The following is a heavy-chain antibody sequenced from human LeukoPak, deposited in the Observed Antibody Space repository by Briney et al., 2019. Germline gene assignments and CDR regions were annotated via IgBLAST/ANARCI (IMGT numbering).Heavy chain of an antibody. Sequence: PGGSLRLSCAASGFTFSSYGMNWVRQAPGKGLEWVACIRYDGSNKYYADSVKGRFTISRDNSKNTLYLQMNSLRAEDTAVYYCAKEPSIWFGELKIDYWGQGTLVTVSS. CDR2: IRYDGSNK. J-gene: IGHJ4*02. D-gene: IGHD3-10*01. CDR1: GFTFSSYG. CDR3: AKEPSIWFGELKIDY. V-gene: IGHV3-30*02.